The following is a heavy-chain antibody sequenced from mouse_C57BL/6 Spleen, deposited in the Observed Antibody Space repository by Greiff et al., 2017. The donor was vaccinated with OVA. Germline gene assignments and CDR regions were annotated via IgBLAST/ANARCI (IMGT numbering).Heavy chain of an antibody. D-gene: IGHD1-1*01. Sequence: VQLQESGPGMVKPSQSLSLTCTVTGYSITSGYDWHWIRHFPGNKLEWMGYISYSGSTNYNPSLKSRISITHDTSKNHFFLKLNSVTTEDTATYYCARDKDHGSSPFAYWGQGTLVTVSA. J-gene: IGHJ3*01. CDR2: ISYSGST. CDR1: GYSITSGYD. CDR3: ARDKDHGSSPFAY. V-gene: IGHV3-1*01.